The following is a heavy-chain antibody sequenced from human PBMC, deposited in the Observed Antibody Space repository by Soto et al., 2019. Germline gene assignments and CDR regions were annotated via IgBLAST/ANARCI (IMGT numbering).Heavy chain of an antibody. J-gene: IGHJ6*02. Sequence: GESLKISCKGSGYTFTNYWIGWVRQMPGKGPEWMGIIYPGDSDTKYNPSFQGQVTISADKSITTTYLQWSSLKASDTAIYYCAASIYYYGMDVWGQGTTVTVSS. CDR3: AASIYYYGMDV. CDR2: IYPGDSDT. CDR1: GYTFTNYW. V-gene: IGHV5-51*01.